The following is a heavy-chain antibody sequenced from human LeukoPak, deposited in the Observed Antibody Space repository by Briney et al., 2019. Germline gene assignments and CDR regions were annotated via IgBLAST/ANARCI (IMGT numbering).Heavy chain of an antibody. CDR1: GYTFTSYY. Sequence: ASVKVSCKASGYTFTSYYMHWVRQAPGQGLEWMGIINPSGGCTSYAQRFQGRVTMTRDTSTSTVYMELSSLRSEDTAVYYCASEQPTVTTGNFDYWGQGTLVTVS. J-gene: IGHJ4*02. CDR3: ASEQPTVTTGNFDY. CDR2: INPSGGCT. D-gene: IGHD4-17*01. V-gene: IGHV1-46*01.